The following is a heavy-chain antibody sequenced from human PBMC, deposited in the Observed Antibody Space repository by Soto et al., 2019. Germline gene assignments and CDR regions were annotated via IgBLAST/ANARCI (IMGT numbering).Heavy chain of an antibody. CDR1: GYTFTSYY. J-gene: IGHJ4*02. CDR3: ARDLDIVPTIEY. Sequence: ASVKVSCKASGYTFTSYYMHWVRQAPGQGLEWMGIINPSGGSTTYAQKFQGRITMTRDTSTSTVYMDLSSLRLEDTAVYYCARDLDIVPTIEYWGQGTLVTVSS. CDR2: INPSGGST. D-gene: IGHD5-12*01. V-gene: IGHV1-46*03.